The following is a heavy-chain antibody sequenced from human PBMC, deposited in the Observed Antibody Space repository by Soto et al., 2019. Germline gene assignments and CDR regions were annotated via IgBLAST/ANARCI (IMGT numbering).Heavy chain of an antibody. V-gene: IGHV4-59*01. Sequence: PSETLSLTCTVSGGSISSYYWSWIRQPPGKGLEWIGYIYYSGSTNYNPSLKSRVTISVDTSKNQFSLKLSSVTAADTAVYYCERDLRMEHYYYYGMDVWGQGTTVTVSS. CDR1: GGSISSYY. J-gene: IGHJ6*02. D-gene: IGHD1-1*01. CDR2: IYYSGST. CDR3: ERDLRMEHYYYYGMDV.